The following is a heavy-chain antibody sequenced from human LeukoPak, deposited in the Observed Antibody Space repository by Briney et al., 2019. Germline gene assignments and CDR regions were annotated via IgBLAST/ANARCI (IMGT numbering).Heavy chain of an antibody. J-gene: IGHJ6*02. CDR2: IYHSGST. Sequence: SETLSLTCAVSGGSISSGGYSWSWIRQPPGKGLEWIGYIYHSGSTYYNPSLKSRVTISVDRSKNQFSLKLSSVTAADTAVYYCARAGSDRHADYYDSLRYTSYYGMDVWGQGTTVTVPS. V-gene: IGHV4-30-2*01. CDR1: GGSISSGGYS. CDR3: ARAGSDRHADYYDSLRYTSYYGMDV. D-gene: IGHD3-10*01.